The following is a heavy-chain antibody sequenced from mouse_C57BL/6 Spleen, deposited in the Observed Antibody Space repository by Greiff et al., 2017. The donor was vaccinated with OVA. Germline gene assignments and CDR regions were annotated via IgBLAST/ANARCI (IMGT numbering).Heavy chain of an antibody. J-gene: IGHJ2*01. Sequence: EVKLQESGGGLVQPGGSMKLSCVASGFTFSNYWMNWVRQSPEKGLEWVAQIRLKSDNYATHYAESVKGRFTISRDDSKSSVYLQMNNLRAEDTGIYYCTAENWDEGAFDYWGQGTTLTVSS. CDR1: GFTFSNYW. CDR3: TAENWDEGAFDY. CDR2: IRLKSDNYAT. D-gene: IGHD4-1*01. V-gene: IGHV6-3*01.